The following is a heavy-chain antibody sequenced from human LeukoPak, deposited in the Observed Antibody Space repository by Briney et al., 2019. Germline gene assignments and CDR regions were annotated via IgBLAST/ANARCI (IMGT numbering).Heavy chain of an antibody. CDR3: ARVQWLVPGYFQH. J-gene: IGHJ1*01. CDR1: GYTFTGYY. CDR2: INPNSGCT. V-gene: IGHV1-2*02. Sequence: VASVKVSCKASGYTFTGYYMHWVRQAPGQGLEWMGWINPNSGCTNYAQKFQGRVTMTRDTSISTAYMELSRLRSDDTDVYYCARVQWLVPGYFQHWGQGTVVTVSS. D-gene: IGHD6-19*01.